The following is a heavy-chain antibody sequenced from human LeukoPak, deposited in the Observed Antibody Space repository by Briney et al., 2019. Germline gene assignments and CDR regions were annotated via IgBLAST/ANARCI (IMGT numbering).Heavy chain of an antibody. V-gene: IGHV3-33*01. CDR3: ARDRVSSSSGPADYYYGVDV. D-gene: IGHD6-6*01. CDR2: IWFDGNNR. J-gene: IGHJ6*02. CDR1: GFIFSSYG. Sequence: PGGSLRLSCAASGFIFSSYGMHWVRQAPGKGLEWVAIIWFDGNNRYYGDSVKGRFTISRDNSKNMLDLQMDSLRVEDTAVYYCARDRVSSSSGPADYYYGVDVWGQGTTVTVSS.